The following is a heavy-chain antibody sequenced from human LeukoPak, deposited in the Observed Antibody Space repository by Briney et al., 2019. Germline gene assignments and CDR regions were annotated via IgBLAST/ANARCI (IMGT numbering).Heavy chain of an antibody. D-gene: IGHD3-22*01. CDR3: ARSSTYYYDSSGYYSDY. V-gene: IGHV4-34*01. J-gene: IGHJ4*02. Sequence: SETLSLTCAVYGGSFSGYYWSWIRQPPGKGLEWIGEINHSGSTNYNPSLKSRVTISVDTSKNQFSLKLSSVTAADTAVYYCARSSTYYYDSSGYYSDYWGQGTLVTVSS. CDR2: INHSGST. CDR1: GGSFSGYY.